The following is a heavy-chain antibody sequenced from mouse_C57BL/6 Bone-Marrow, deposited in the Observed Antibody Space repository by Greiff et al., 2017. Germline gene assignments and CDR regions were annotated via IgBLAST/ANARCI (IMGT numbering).Heavy chain of an antibody. J-gene: IGHJ1*03. CDR1: GFTFSSYA. V-gene: IGHV5-4*03. CDR2: ISDGGSYT. D-gene: IGHD1-1*01. Sequence: EVKLMESGGGLVKPGGSLKLSCAASGFTFSSYAMSWVRQTPEKRLEWVATISDGGSYTYYPDNVKGRFTISRDNAKNNLYLQMSHLKSEDTAMYYCARVADGYWYFDVWGTGTTVTVSS. CDR3: ARVADGYWYFDV.